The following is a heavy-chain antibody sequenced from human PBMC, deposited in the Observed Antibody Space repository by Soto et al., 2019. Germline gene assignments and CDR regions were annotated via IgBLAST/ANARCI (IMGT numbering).Heavy chain of an antibody. D-gene: IGHD4-17*01. J-gene: IGHJ4*02. CDR1: GFTFSAYP. CDR3: ARVSQSYGGYDY. V-gene: IGHV3-64*01. Sequence: GGSLRLSCAASGFTFSAYPMHWVRPAPGKGLEYVSVISSNGATTYIAPSVTYRFTISRDNSKNTLYLQMDSLRAEDMAVYYCARVSQSYGGYDYWGQGTLVTVSS. CDR2: ISSNGATT.